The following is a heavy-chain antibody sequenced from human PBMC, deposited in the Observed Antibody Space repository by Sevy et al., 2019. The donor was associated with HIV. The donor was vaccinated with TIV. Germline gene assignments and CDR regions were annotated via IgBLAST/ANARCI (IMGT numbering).Heavy chain of an antibody. CDR1: GFTFSSYA. V-gene: IGHV3-30-3*01. D-gene: IGHD3-10*01. Sequence: GGSLRLSCAASGFTFSSYAMHWVRQAPGKGLEWVAVISYDGSNKYYADSVKGRFPISRDNSKNTRYLQMNSLRAEDTAVYYCARSYLYGSGSYPYDYWGQGTLVTVSS. J-gene: IGHJ4*02. CDR3: ARSYLYGSGSYPYDY. CDR2: ISYDGSNK.